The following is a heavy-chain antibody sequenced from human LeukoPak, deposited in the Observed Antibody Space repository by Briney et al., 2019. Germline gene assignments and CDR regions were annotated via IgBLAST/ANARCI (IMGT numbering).Heavy chain of an antibody. D-gene: IGHD3-16*01. CDR3: ARELPRIGGQTDASDI. Sequence: GGSLRPSCAVSGFTSSGDWMHGVRQAPGKGLVWVSRSKNDGSSTSYADSVKGRFTISRDNAKNTLYLQMNSLRAEDTAVYYCARELPRIGGQTDASDIWGQGTMVTVS. V-gene: IGHV3-74*01. J-gene: IGHJ3*02. CDR2: SKNDGSST. CDR1: GFTSSGDW.